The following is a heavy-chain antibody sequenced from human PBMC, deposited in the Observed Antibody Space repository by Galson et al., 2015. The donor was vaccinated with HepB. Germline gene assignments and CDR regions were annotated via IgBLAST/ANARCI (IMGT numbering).Heavy chain of an antibody. V-gene: IGHV3-7*03. J-gene: IGHJ6*02. CDR3: ARGYYGMDV. CDR2: IKQDGSEK. CDR1: GFTFSDYW. Sequence: SLRLSCAASGFTFSDYWMNWVRQAPGKGLEWVANIKQDGSEKYYVDSVKGRFIISRDNAKNSLDLQMNSLRAEGTAVYYCARGYYGMDVWGQGTTVTVSS.